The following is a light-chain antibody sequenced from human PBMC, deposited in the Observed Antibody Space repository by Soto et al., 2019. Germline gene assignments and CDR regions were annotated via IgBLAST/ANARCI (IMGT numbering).Light chain of an antibody. CDR3: QQYGGSPTT. Sequence: EIVLPQSPCILSLSPGELSTLSCVASQRLSISYIAWYQQKPGQAPRLLVQGASRRAAGIPDRFSGSGSGTDFTLTISRLEPEDFAVYYCQQYGGSPTTFGQGTKVDIK. CDR2: GAS. CDR1: QRLSISY. V-gene: IGKV3-20*01. J-gene: IGKJ1*01.